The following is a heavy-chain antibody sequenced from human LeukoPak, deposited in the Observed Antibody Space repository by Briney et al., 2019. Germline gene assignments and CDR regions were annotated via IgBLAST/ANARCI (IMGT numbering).Heavy chain of an antibody. V-gene: IGHV4-39*01. CDR2: IYYSGST. CDR1: GGSISSSSYY. CDR3: ASTVTTLVYRFLTRGY. D-gene: IGHD4-11*01. Sequence: NPSETLSLTCPVSGGSISSSSYYWGWIRRPPGKGLGWIGGIYYSGSTYYNPSLKSRVTISVDTSKNQFSLKLSSVTAADTAVYYCASTVTTLVYRFLTRGYWGQGTLVTVSS. J-gene: IGHJ4*02.